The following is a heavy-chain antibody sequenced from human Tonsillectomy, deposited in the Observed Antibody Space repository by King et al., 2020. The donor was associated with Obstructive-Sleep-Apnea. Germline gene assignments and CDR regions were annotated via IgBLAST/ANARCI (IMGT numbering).Heavy chain of an antibody. D-gene: IGHD3-22*01. J-gene: IGHJ4*02. CDR1: GFTFSSYA. CDR3: ARDWGYYYDSSTPQGFDY. V-gene: IGHV3-30-3*01. CDR2: ISYDGSNK. Sequence: VQLVESGGGVVQPGRSQRLSCAASGFTFSSYAIHWVRQAPGKGLEWVAVISYDGSNKYYADSVKGRFTISRDNSKNTLYLQMNSLRAEDTAVYYCARDWGYYYDSSTPQGFDYWGQGTLVTVSS.